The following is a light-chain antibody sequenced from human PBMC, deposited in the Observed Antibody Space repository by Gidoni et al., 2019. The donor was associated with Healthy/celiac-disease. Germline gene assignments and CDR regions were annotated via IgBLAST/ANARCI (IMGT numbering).Light chain of an antibody. CDR3: GTWDSSLRGVV. Sequence: QSVLTPPPSVSAAPGQKVTISCSGSSSNMGNNSVSWYQQRPGTAPKLLIYENNKRPSGSPDRFSGTKSGTSATLGITGLQTGDEADYYCGTWDSSLRGVVFGGGTKLTVL. V-gene: IGLV1-51*02. CDR1: SSNMGNNS. CDR2: ENN. J-gene: IGLJ2*01.